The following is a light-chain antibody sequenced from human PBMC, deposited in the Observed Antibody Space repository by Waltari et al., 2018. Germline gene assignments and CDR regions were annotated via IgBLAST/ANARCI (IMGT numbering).Light chain of an antibody. CDR3: SSYTSSSTLEGV. V-gene: IGLV2-14*01. Sequence: QSALTQPASVSGSPGQSITISCTGTSSDVGGYNYVSWYQQHPGKAPKLMIYDVSNRPSGVSIRFSGSKSRNTASLTISGLQAEDEADYYCSSYTSSSTLEGVFGTGTKVTVL. J-gene: IGLJ1*01. CDR2: DVS. CDR1: SSDVGGYNY.